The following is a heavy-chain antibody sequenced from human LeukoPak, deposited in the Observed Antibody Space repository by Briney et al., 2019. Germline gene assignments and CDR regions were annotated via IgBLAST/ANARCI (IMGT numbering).Heavy chain of an antibody. D-gene: IGHD1-26*01. Sequence: GGSLRLSYAASGFTFTAYYMSWIRQAPGKGLQWLSYISDGGTTIFYADSVKGRFTISRDNAKNSLYLQLSSLKGEDTAVYYCARVGKVGATGALDILGQGTLVTVSS. CDR2: ISDGGTTI. CDR1: GFTFTAYY. V-gene: IGHV3-11*04. J-gene: IGHJ3*02. CDR3: ARVGKVGATGALDI.